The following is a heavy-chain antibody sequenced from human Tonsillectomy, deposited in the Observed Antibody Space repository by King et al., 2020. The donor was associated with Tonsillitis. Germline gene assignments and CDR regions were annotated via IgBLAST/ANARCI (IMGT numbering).Heavy chain of an antibody. CDR1: GFTFSSYS. Sequence: VQLVESGGGLVQPGGSLKLSCSASGFTFSSYSMTWVRQAPGKGLEGVANIKQDGSEKYDVDSVKGRFTISRDSAKNSRYLQMNSLRAEDTAVYYCARAGVSAAFDIWGQGTMVTVSS. J-gene: IGHJ3*02. CDR3: ARAGVSAAFDI. V-gene: IGHV3-7*03. D-gene: IGHD3-10*01. CDR2: IKQDGSEK.